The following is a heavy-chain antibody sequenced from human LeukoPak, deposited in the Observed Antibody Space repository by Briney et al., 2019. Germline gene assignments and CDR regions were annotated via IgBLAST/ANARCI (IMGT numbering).Heavy chain of an antibody. D-gene: IGHD2-21*02. CDR3: ARGRGMTFDY. Sequence: GGSRRLSCEASGFPFSSLALPWVRRAPGRGLEYVSAISSNGGSTYYANSVKGRFTISRDNSKNTLYLQMGSLRAEDMAVYHCARGRGMTFDYWGQGTLVTVSS. CDR1: GFPFSSLA. CDR2: ISSNGGST. J-gene: IGHJ4*02. V-gene: IGHV3-64*01.